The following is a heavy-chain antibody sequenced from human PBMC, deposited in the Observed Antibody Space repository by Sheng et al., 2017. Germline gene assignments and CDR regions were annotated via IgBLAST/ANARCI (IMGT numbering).Heavy chain of an antibody. CDR1: GFTLSPYG. D-gene: IGHD3-3*01. CDR3: ARWRSGFKTGYFDC. V-gene: IGHV3-30*03. J-gene: IGHJ4*02. CDR2: ISNDGNEK. Sequence: QVQLVESGGGVVQPGRSLRLSCAASGFTLSPYGVLWVRQAPGKGLEWVAVISNDGNEKYYADSVKGRFTISRDDSKNTLYLQMSSLRAEDTAVYYCARWRSGFKTGYFDCWGQGALVTVSS.